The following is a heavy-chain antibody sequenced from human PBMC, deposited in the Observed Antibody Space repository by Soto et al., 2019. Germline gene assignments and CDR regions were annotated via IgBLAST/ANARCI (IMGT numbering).Heavy chain of an antibody. CDR1: GGSVSGSY. Sequence: KSSETLSLTCTVYGGSVSGSYWTLIRQPPGTGLEWIGEITHSENTNWIGEINHSENTNYNPSLKSRVTISVGTSKNQFSLWLNSVTAADTAVYYCARASGGMEVWGPGTTVT. J-gene: IGHJ6*02. D-gene: IGHD3-10*01. CDR2: INHSENT. CDR3: ARASGGMEV. V-gene: IGHV4-34*01.